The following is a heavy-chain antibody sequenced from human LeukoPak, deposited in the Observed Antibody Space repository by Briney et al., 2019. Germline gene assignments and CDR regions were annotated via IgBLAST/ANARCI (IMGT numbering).Heavy chain of an antibody. J-gene: IGHJ3*02. Sequence: GGSLRLSCAASGFTFSSYAMIWVRQAPGKGLEWVSAISGSGGSTYYADSVKGRFTISRDNSKNTLYLKMNSLRPEDTAVYYCAKSGGMVRGVIRAFDIWGQGTMVTVPS. V-gene: IGHV3-23*01. D-gene: IGHD3-10*01. CDR1: GFTFSSYA. CDR3: AKSGGMVRGVIRAFDI. CDR2: ISGSGGST.